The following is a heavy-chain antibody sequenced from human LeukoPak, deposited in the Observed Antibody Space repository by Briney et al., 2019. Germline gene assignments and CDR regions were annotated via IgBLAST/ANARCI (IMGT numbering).Heavy chain of an antibody. CDR3: AKDRGDTGSDWFDP. CDR2: IWSDGSKK. V-gene: IGHV3-33*06. CDR1: GFTFSSYG. D-gene: IGHD3-10*01. Sequence: RRSLRLSCAASGFTFSSYGMHWVRQAPGKGLEWVAVIWSDGSKKDYVDSVKGRFTISRDNSQNALYLQMNRLRVEDTAVYYCAKDRGDTGSDWFDPWGQGTLVSVSS. J-gene: IGHJ5*02.